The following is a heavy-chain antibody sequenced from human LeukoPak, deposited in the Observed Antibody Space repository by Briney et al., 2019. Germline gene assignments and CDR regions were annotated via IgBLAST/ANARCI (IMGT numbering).Heavy chain of an antibody. CDR3: ATIAVAGSPVDY. CDR1: GFTFSSCG. CDR2: ISYDGSNK. V-gene: IGHV3-30*03. Sequence: GGSLRLSCAASGFTFSSCGMHWVRQAPGKGLEWVAVISYDGSNKYYADSVKGRFTISRDNSKNTLYLQMNSLRAEDTAVYYCATIAVAGSPVDYWGQGTLVTVSS. J-gene: IGHJ4*02. D-gene: IGHD6-19*01.